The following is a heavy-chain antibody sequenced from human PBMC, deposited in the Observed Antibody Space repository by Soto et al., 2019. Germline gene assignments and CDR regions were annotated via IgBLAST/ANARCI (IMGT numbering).Heavy chain of an antibody. CDR1: GGSFSGYY. J-gene: IGHJ5*02. V-gene: IGHV4-34*01. CDR2: INHSGST. D-gene: IGHD5-18*01. Sequence: ASETLSLTCAVYGGSFSGYYWSWIRQPPGKGLEWIGEINHSGSTNYNPSLKSRVTISVDTSKNQFSLKLSSVTAADTAVYYCARGQLWFFWFGPWGQGTLVTVSS. CDR3: ARGQLWFFWFGP.